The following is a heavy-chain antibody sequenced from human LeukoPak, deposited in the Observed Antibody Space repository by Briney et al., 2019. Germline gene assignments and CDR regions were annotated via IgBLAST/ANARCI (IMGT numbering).Heavy chain of an antibody. CDR3: ARLDQHYERSGYGSIFDY. CDR2: IYYSGST. D-gene: IGHD3-22*01. J-gene: IGHJ4*02. CDR1: GGSTSSNPYY. V-gene: IGHV4-39*01. Sequence: PSETLSLTCNVSGGSTSSNPYYWGWIRQPPGKGLEWIGNIYYSGSTYYNPSLKSRVTISVDTSKSQFSLRLSSVTAADTAVYYCARLDQHYERSGYGSIFDYWGQGTLVTVSS.